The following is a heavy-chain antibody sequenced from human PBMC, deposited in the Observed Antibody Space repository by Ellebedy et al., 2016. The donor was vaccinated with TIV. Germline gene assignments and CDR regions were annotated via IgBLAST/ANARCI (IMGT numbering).Heavy chain of an antibody. J-gene: IGHJ4*02. CDR3: IRKSEAGDSGLGNY. Sequence: PAGSLRLSCAVSGFIFSASTMHWVRQASGKGLEWVGQMRSKAKNYATAYQASVKGRFTISRDDSQNTAYLQMNSLKTEDTAVYYCIRKSEAGDSGLGNYWGQGTLVTVSS. V-gene: IGHV3-73*01. CDR2: MRSKAKNYAT. CDR1: GFIFSAST. D-gene: IGHD2-21*01.